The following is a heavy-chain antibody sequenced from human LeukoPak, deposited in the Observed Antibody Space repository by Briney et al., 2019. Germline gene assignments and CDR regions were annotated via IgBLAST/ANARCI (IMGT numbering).Heavy chain of an antibody. J-gene: IGHJ4*02. CDR2: IHNSGST. D-gene: IGHD2-21*02. CDR1: GDSISSYY. CDR3: ARVANRGGRGDSYYFDY. Sequence: SETLSLTCTVSGDSISSYYWSWIRQPPGKGLEWIGDIHNSGSTNYNPSLKSRVTISVDTSKNQFSLKLSSVTAADTAVYYCARVANRGGRGDSYYFDYWGQGTLVTVSA. V-gene: IGHV4-59*01.